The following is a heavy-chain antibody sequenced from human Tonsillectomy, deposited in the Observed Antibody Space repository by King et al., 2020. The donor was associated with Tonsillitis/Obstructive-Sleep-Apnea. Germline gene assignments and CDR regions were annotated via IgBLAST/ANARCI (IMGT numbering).Heavy chain of an antibody. CDR1: GGSFSGYY. V-gene: IGHV4-34*01. D-gene: IGHD6-6*01. J-gene: IGHJ3*02. CDR2: INHSGSA. CDR3: ARLLIGYSSSSDAFYI. Sequence: VQLQQWGAGLLKPSETLSLTCAAYGGSFSGYYWSWVRQPPGKGLEWVWEINHSGSANYNPTLKSRVTISLDTSKSQFSLKLRSVTAADTAVYYCARLLIGYSSSSDAFYIWGQGTMVTVSS.